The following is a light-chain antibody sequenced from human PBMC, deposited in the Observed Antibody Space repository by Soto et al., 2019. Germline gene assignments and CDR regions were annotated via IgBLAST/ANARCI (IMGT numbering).Light chain of an antibody. CDR2: EVT. Sequence: QSVLTQPPSASGSPGQTITISCTGTSSDVGGYNYVSWYHQHPGKAPKLMIYEVTNRPSWVSNRFSGSKSANTASLTISGLQAEDEADYYCSSYTSSSTLGVFGTGTKVTV. V-gene: IGLV2-14*01. J-gene: IGLJ1*01. CDR1: SSDVGGYNY. CDR3: SSYTSSSTLGV.